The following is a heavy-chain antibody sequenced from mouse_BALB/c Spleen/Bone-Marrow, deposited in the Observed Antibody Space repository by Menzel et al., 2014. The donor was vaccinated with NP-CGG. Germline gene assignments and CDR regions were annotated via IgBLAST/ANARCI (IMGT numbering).Heavy chain of an antibody. D-gene: IGHD4-1*01. CDR2: INPSTGYT. J-gene: IGHJ2*01. CDR1: GYTFTSYW. Sequence: QVQLKESGAELAKPGASVKMSCKASGYTFTSYWMHWVKQRPGQGLEWIGCINPSTGYTEYNQKFKDKATLTADKSSSTAYMQLGSLTSEDSAVYYCARSRTGTYFDYWGQGTTLTVSS. V-gene: IGHV1-7*01. CDR3: ARSRTGTYFDY.